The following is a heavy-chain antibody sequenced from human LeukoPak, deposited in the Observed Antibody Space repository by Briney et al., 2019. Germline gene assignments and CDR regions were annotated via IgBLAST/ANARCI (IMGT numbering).Heavy chain of an antibody. J-gene: IGHJ6*03. CDR2: ISSSGSTI. D-gene: IGHD3-3*01. V-gene: IGHV3-48*03. Sequence: GGSLRLSCAASGFTFSSYEMNWVRQAPGKGLEWVSYISSSGSTIYYADSVKGQFTISRDNAKNSLYLQMNSLRAEDTAVYYCASWGFTIFGNYYYYYYMDVWGKGTTVTVSS. CDR1: GFTFSSYE. CDR3: ASWGFTIFGNYYYYYYMDV.